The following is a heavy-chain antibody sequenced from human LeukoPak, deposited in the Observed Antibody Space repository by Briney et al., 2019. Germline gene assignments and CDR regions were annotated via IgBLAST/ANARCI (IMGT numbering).Heavy chain of an antibody. J-gene: IGHJ2*01. CDR2: IYYSGST. CDR1: GGSISSYY. CDR3: ARATYYYDSSGLVTAWYFDL. Sequence: ASETLSLTCTVSGGSISSYYWSWIRQPPGKGLEWIGYIYYSGSTNYNPSLKSRVTISVDTSKNQFSLKLSSVTAADTAVYYCARATYYYDSSGLVTAWYFDLWGRGTLVTVSS. D-gene: IGHD3-22*01. V-gene: IGHV4-59*08.